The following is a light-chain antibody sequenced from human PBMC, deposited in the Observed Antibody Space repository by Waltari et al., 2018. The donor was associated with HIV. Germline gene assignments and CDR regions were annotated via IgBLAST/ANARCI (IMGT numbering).Light chain of an antibody. Sequence: QSALTQPPSASGSPGHSVTISCTGTSSDVAAYNYVPWYQPHPGKAPKLIIYEVTRRPSGVPDRFSASKSGNTASLTVSGLQTDDEADYYCSSYAGSNTLIFGGGTNLIVL. J-gene: IGLJ2*01. V-gene: IGLV2-8*01. CDR2: EVT. CDR1: SSDVAAYNY. CDR3: SSYAGSNTLI.